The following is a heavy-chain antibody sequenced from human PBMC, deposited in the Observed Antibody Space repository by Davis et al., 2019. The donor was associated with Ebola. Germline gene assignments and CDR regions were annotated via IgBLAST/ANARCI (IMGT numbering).Heavy chain of an antibody. CDR1: GYTFTGYY. V-gene: IGHV1-2*02. D-gene: IGHD4-11*01. Sequence: AASVKVSCKASGYTFTGYYMHWVRQATGQGLEWMGWMNPNSGGTNYAQKFQGRVTVTRDTSISTAYMELSRLRSDDTVVYYCARGGDSNYPYYYYGMDVWGQGTTVTVSS. CDR2: MNPNSGGT. CDR3: ARGGDSNYPYYYYGMDV. J-gene: IGHJ6*02.